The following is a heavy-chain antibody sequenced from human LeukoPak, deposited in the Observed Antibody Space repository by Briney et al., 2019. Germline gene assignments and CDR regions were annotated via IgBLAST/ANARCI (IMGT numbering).Heavy chain of an antibody. CDR3: AKYVSAKGPPYALDV. CDR2: ISGSGSII. Sequence: GGSLRLSCAASGFSFSSYEMNWVRQAPGKGLEWVSYISGSGSIIYYADSVKGRFTVSRDNAKNSLYLQMNSLRAEDTAVYYCAKYVSAKGPPYALDVWGQGTTVTVSS. J-gene: IGHJ6*02. V-gene: IGHV3-48*03. CDR1: GFSFSSYE. D-gene: IGHD2/OR15-2a*01.